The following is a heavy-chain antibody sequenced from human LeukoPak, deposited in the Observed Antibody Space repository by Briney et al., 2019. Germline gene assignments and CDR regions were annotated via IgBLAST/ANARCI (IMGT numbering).Heavy chain of an antibody. CDR2: ISGSGGST. CDR3: AKCPRSGWAHYYFDY. J-gene: IGHJ4*02. V-gene: IGHV3-23*01. CDR1: GYPFSDHY. D-gene: IGHD6-19*01. Sequence: PGGSLRLSCAVSGYPFSDHYIDWVRQAPGKGLEWVSAISGSGGSTYYADSVKGRFTISRDNSKNTLYLQMNSLRAEDTAVYYCAKCPRSGWAHYYFDYWGQGTLLTVSS.